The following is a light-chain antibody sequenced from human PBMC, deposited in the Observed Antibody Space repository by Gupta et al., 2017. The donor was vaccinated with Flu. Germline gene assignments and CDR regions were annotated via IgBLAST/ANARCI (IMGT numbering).Light chain of an antibody. J-gene: IGKJ5*01. CDR1: ESVSSTY. Sequence: DIVLTQSPGTLSLSPGERATLSCRAGESVSSTYVAWYQQKPGQPPRLLIYGPSSRATGIPDRFSGSGSETDFTLKIARLEPEDFAVYYCKQYVTSPFTFGRGTRLEIK. CDR3: KQYVTSPFT. CDR2: GPS. V-gene: IGKV3-20*01.